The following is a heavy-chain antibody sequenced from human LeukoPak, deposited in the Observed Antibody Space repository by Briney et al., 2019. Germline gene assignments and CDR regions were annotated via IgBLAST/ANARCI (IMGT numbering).Heavy chain of an antibody. Sequence: SETLSLTCTVSGGSTSSYYWSWIRQPPGKGLEWIGYIYYSGSTNYNPSLKSRVTISVDTSKNQFSLKLSSVTAADTAVYYCAVVRGDTFDYWGQGTLVTVSS. V-gene: IGHV4-59*01. CDR3: AVVRGDTFDY. CDR2: IYYSGST. J-gene: IGHJ4*02. D-gene: IGHD3-10*01. CDR1: GGSTSSYY.